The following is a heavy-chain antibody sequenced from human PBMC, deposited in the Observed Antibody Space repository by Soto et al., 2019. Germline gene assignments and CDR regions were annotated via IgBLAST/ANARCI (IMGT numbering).Heavy chain of an antibody. CDR1: GFTFSSYA. CDR3: ARRIPFGYGMDV. CDR2: ITSNGGNT. Sequence: EVQLVESGGGLVQPGGSLRLSCAASGFTFSSYAMHWVHQAPGKGLEYVSDITSNGGNTDYASSVKGRFTISRDNSKNTLYLQMGSLRAEDMAVYYCARRIPFGYGMDVWGQGTTVTVSS. V-gene: IGHV3-64*01. J-gene: IGHJ6*02. D-gene: IGHD2-21*01.